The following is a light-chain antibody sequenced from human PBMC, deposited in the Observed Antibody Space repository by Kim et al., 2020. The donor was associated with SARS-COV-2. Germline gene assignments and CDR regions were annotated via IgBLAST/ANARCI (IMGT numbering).Light chain of an antibody. CDR2: GKN. CDR3: NSRDSSGSVV. J-gene: IGLJ2*01. V-gene: IGLV3-19*01. Sequence: VALGQTVRITCQGDSLRGYYASWYQQKPGQAPVLVIYGKNNRPSGISDRFSGSSSGNTASLTITGAQAEDEADYYCNSRDSSGSVVFGGGTQLTVL. CDR1: SLRGYY.